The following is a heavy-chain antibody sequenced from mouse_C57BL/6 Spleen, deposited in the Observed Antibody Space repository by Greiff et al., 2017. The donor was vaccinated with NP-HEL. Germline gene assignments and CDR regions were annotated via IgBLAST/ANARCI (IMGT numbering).Heavy chain of an antibody. J-gene: IGHJ4*01. CDR3: ARVTFYYAMDY. D-gene: IGHD2-1*01. CDR2: ISSGGSYT. Sequence: EVQLVESGGDLVKPGGSLKLSCAASGFTFSSYGMSWVRQTPDKRLEWVATISSGGSYTYYPDSVKGRFTISRDNAKNTLYLQMSSLKSEDTAMYYCARVTFYYAMDYWGQGTSVTVSS. V-gene: IGHV5-6*01. CDR1: GFTFSSYG.